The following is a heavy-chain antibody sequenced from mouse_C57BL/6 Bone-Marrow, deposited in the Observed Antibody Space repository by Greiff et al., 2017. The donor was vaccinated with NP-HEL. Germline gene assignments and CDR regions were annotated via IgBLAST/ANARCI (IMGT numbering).Heavy chain of an antibody. CDR2: IWSGGST. CDR3: ARNSSGYVFFAY. Sequence: VKLVESGPGLVQPSQSLSITCTVSGFSLTSYGVHWVRQSPGKGLEWLGVIWSGGSTDYNAAFISRLSISKDNSKSQVFFKMNSLQADDTAIYYCARNSSGYVFFAYWGQGTLVTVSA. CDR1: GFSLTSYG. J-gene: IGHJ3*01. V-gene: IGHV2-2*01. D-gene: IGHD3-2*02.